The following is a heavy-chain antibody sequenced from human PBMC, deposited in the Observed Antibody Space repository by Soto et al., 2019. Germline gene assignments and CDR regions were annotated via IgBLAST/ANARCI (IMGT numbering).Heavy chain of an antibody. V-gene: IGHV4-31*03. CDR1: GGSISSGGYY. CDR2: IYYSGST. CDR3: ARDHITGTEVGMDV. Sequence: SETLSLTCTVSGGSISSGGYYWSWIRQHPGKGLEWIGCIYYSGSTYYNPSLKSRVTISVDTSKNQFSLKLSSVTAADTAVYYCARDHITGTEVGMDVWGQGTTVTVSS. J-gene: IGHJ6*02. D-gene: IGHD1-20*01.